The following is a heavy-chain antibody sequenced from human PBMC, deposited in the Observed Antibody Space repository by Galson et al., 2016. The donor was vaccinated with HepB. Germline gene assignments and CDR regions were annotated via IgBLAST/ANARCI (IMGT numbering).Heavy chain of an antibody. Sequence: SVKVSCKASGYTFTDYYMHWVRQAPGQGLEWMGWINPNSGGTNFAQKFPGRITMTRDPSISSAYMELSRLTSGDTAVYFCARGRGDYWGQGTLVTVSS. CDR1: GYTFTDYY. J-gene: IGHJ4*02. CDR2: INPNSGGT. CDR3: ARGRGDY. V-gene: IGHV1-2*02. D-gene: IGHD3-10*01.